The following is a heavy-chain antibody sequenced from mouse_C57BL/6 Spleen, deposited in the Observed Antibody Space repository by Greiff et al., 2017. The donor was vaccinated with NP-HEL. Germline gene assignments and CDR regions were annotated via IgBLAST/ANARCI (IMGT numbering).Heavy chain of an antibody. J-gene: IGHJ3*01. CDR3: ARPTMVTPWFAY. D-gene: IGHD2-9*01. CDR1: GYTFTSYW. CDR2: INPSNGGT. Sequence: QVQLQQSGTELVKPGASVKLSCKASGYTFTSYWMHWVKQRPGQGLEWIGNINPSNGGTNYNEKFKSKATLTVDKSSSTAYMQLSSLTSEDSAVYYCARPTMVTPWFAYWGQGTLVTVSA. V-gene: IGHV1-53*01.